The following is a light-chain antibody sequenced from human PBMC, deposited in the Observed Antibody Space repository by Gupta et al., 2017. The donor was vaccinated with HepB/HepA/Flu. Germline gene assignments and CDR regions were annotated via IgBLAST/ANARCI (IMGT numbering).Light chain of an antibody. Sequence: SYELTQPPSVSVSPGQTASITCSGDNLGDKYAFWFQQQPGQSPVLVIYNDYKRPSGIPGRFSGSNSGNTATLTIGGTQALDEADYYCQAWDTNTAVFGGGTKLTVL. CDR2: NDY. CDR1: NLGDKY. V-gene: IGLV3-1*01. J-gene: IGLJ2*01. CDR3: QAWDTNTAV.